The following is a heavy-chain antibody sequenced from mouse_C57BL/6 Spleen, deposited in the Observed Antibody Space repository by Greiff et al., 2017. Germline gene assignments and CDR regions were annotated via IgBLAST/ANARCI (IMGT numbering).Heavy chain of an antibody. J-gene: IGHJ2*01. CDR3: ARYYGSSLGY. CDR1: GYTFTSYW. V-gene: IGHV1-69*01. CDR2: IDPSDSYT. D-gene: IGHD1-1*01. Sequence: VQLQQPGAELVMPGASVKLSCKASGYTFTSYWMHWVKQRPGQGLEWIGEIDPSDSYTNYNQKFKGKSTLTVDKSSSTAYMQLSSLTSEDSAVYYCARYYGSSLGYWGQGTTLTVSS.